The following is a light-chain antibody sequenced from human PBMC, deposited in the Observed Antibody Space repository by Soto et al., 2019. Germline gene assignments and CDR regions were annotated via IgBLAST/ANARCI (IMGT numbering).Light chain of an antibody. J-gene: IGKJ1*01. CDR3: QQYYSTPQT. CDR2: WAS. V-gene: IGKV4-1*01. Sequence: DIVMTQSPDSLAVSRGARATINCKSSQSVLYSSNNKNYLAWYQQKPGQPPKLLIYWASTRESGVPDRFSGSGSWTDFTLTISSLQAEDVAVYYCQQYYSTPQTFGQGTKVQIK. CDR1: QSVLYSSNNKNY.